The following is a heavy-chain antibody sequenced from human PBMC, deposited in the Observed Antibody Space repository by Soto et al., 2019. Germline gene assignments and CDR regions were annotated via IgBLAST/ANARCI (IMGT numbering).Heavy chain of an antibody. CDR2: IMPGSSHI. CDR3: VRDQLYYYDIFGRPLNGFDI. D-gene: IGHD3-22*01. J-gene: IGHJ3*02. Sequence: TGGSLRLSCAASGFTFSIYSMNWVRQAPGKGLEWVSYIMPGSSHIFYADSVKGRFTISRDNAKNSLYLQMNSLGAEDTALYYCVRDQLYYYDIFGRPLNGFDIWGQGTMVTVSS. CDR1: GFTFSIYS. V-gene: IGHV3-48*01.